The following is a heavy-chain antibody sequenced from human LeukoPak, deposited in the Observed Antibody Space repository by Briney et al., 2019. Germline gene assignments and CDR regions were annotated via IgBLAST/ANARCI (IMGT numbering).Heavy chain of an antibody. J-gene: IGHJ4*02. V-gene: IGHV3-48*02. CDR2: ISSSSNSI. Sequence: GGSLRLSCVASGFTFSSYNMNWVRQAPGKGLEWVSYISSSSNSIYYADSVKGRFTISRDNAQNSLYLQMSSLRDEDTAVYYCARDEDAFGGQGTLVTVSS. CDR1: GFTFSSYN. CDR3: ARDEDAF.